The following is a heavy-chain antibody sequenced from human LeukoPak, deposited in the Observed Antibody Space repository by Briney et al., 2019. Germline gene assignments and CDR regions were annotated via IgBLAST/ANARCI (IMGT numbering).Heavy chain of an antibody. V-gene: IGHV3-23*01. CDR3: ARAHIQYGDYGYLDY. CDR1: GFTFNNYA. CDR2: ISEDVGRRT. Sequence: GGSLRLSCAASGFTFNNYAMSWVRQAPGKGLEWVSTISEDVGRRTYYADSVKGRFTISRDNSKNTLYLQMSSLRAEDTAVYYCARAHIQYGDYGYLDYWGQGTLVTVSS. J-gene: IGHJ4*02. D-gene: IGHD4-17*01.